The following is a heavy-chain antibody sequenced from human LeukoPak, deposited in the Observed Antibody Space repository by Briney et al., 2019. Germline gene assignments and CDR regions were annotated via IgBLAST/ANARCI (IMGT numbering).Heavy chain of an antibody. Sequence: PSETLSLTCTASDDSVSSFYWSWIRQPPGKRLEWIGSIYTNGSTHYNPSLKSRVSISVGSKNQFHLKVRSVTATDTAMYYCARLLGSFGVIIGLDYWGHGTFVTVSS. D-gene: IGHD3-3*01. V-gene: IGHV4-59*02. CDR1: DDSVSSFY. CDR3: ARLLGSFGVIIGLDY. J-gene: IGHJ4*01. CDR2: IYTNGST.